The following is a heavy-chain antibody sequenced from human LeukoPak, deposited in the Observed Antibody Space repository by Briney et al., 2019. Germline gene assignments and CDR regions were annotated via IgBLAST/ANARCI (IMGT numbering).Heavy chain of an antibody. D-gene: IGHD3-10*01. CDR1: GFTFSGYW. CDR2: INGDGSST. V-gene: IGHV3-74*01. Sequence: GGSLRLSCAASGFTFSGYWMHWVRQAPGKGLVWVSRINGDGSSTSYADSVKGRFTISRDNARNTLYLQMNSLRAEDTAVYYCASSRYGSGIDYWGQGTLVTVSS. CDR3: ASSRYGSGIDY. J-gene: IGHJ4*02.